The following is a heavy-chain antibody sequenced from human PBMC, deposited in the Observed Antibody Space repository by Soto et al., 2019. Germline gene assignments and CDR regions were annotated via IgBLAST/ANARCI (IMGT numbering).Heavy chain of an antibody. CDR2: ISFSGDNT. D-gene: IGHD1-26*01. CDR1: GFTFSGYA. CDR3: VREGLRATTKGPYFDY. Sequence: EVQLLQSGGGSVQPGGSLRLSCVASGFTFSGYAMSWVCQAPGKGLEWVSTISFSGDNTYYADSVKGRFTISRDSSQNTLFLQMTSLRIEDTALYYCVREGLRATTKGPYFDYWGQGTLVTVSS. V-gene: IGHV3-23*01. J-gene: IGHJ4*02.